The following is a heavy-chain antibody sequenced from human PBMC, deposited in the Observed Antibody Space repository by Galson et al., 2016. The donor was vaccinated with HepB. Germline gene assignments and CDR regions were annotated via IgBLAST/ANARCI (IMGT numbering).Heavy chain of an antibody. V-gene: IGHV3-7*05. CDR1: GITFSRYW. Sequence: SLRLSCAASGITFSRYWMTRVRQAPGKGLECVSKINQDGSGTYYVDSVKGRFAISRDNAKISVYLQLNGLRVEDTTVYYCATEDYWRFAFWGQGTLVTVSS. J-gene: IGHJ4*02. CDR2: INQDGSGT. D-gene: IGHD2-8*02. CDR3: ATEDYWRFAF.